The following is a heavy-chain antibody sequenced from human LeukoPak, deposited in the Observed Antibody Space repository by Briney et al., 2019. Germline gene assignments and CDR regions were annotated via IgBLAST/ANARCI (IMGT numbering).Heavy chain of an antibody. V-gene: IGHV5-51*01. D-gene: IGHD2-2*02. CDR3: AARVSTILY. CDR1: GYTFTTSW. Sequence: GESLKISRRGSGYTFTTSWIGWVRQMPGKGLEWVGIIYPSNSDTRYSPSFQGQVTISADKSITTAYLQWNSLKASDTAVYFCAARVSTILYWGQGTLVTVSS. CDR2: IYPSNSDT. J-gene: IGHJ4*02.